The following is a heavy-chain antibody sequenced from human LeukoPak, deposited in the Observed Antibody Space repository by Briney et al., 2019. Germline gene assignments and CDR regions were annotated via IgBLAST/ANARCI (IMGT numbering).Heavy chain of an antibody. V-gene: IGHV3-23*01. Sequence: PGGSLRLSCAASGFIFNSHAMYWVRQAPGKGLEWVSGISDVGGITYHADSVKGRFTISRDNSKNTPYLQMNSLRAEDTAIYYCAKRTRGGNEGRAFDDWGQGTQVTVSS. D-gene: IGHD5-12*01. CDR2: ISDVGGIT. CDR1: GFIFNSHA. CDR3: AKRTRGGNEGRAFDD. J-gene: IGHJ4*02.